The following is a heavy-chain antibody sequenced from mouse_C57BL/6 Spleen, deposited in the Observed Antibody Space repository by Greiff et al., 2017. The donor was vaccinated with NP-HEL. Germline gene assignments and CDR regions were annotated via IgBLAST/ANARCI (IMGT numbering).Heavy chain of an antibody. CDR1: GYTFTDYN. Sequence: VQLQQSGPELVKPGASVKMSCKASGYTFTDYNMHWVKQSHGKSLEWIGYINPNNGGTSYNQKFKGKATLTVNKSSSTAYMELRSLTSEDSAVYYCARPIYYGYDLDYWGQGTTLTVSS. CDR2: INPNNGGT. J-gene: IGHJ2*01. CDR3: ARPIYYGYDLDY. D-gene: IGHD2-2*01. V-gene: IGHV1-22*01.